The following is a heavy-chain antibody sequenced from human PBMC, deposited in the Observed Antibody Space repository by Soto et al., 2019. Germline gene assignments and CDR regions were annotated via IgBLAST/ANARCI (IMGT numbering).Heavy chain of an antibody. CDR2: IKWDGSST. Sequence: GGSLRLSCAASGFTFSNYWMSWVRQAPGKGLEWVANIKWDGSSTYYADSVKGRFTISRDNSKNSLYLQMNSLRTEDTALYYCAKEARTPGYYDILTGYYSHKNWFDPWGQGTLVTVSS. V-gene: IGHV3-7*03. D-gene: IGHD3-9*01. CDR1: GFTFSNYW. J-gene: IGHJ5*02. CDR3: AKEARTPGYYDILTGYYSHKNWFDP.